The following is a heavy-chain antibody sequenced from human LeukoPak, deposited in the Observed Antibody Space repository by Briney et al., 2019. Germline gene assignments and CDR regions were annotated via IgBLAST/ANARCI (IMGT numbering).Heavy chain of an antibody. V-gene: IGHV3-23*01. Sequence: GGSLRLSCTASDFTLSTYGIHWVRQAPGKGLEWVSVISGSGDGTYYADSVKGRFTISRDNSKNTLYLQMISLRAEDTALYYCAKGIIPSAYSYIDFWGQGTLVTVSS. D-gene: IGHD2-15*01. J-gene: IGHJ4*02. CDR3: AKGIIPSAYSYIDF. CDR1: DFTLSTYG. CDR2: ISGSGDGT.